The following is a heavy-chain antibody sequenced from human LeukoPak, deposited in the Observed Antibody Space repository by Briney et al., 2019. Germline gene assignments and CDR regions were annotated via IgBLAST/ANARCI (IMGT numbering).Heavy chain of an antibody. Sequence: SETLSLTCTVSGGSISSYYWSWIRQPPGMGLEWIGYIYYSGSTNYNPSLKSRVTISVDTSKNQFSLKLSSVTAADTAVYYCARVGDYYGSGSYPGLLFDYWGQGTLVTVSS. V-gene: IGHV4-59*01. D-gene: IGHD3-10*01. CDR3: ARVGDYYGSGSYPGLLFDY. CDR2: IYYSGST. CDR1: GGSISSYY. J-gene: IGHJ4*02.